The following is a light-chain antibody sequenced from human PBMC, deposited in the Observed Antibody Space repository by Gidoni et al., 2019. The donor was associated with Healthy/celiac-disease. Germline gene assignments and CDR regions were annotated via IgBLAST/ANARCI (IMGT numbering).Light chain of an antibody. J-gene: IGLJ2*01. CDR2: RDS. CDR3: QVWDSSTYVV. CDR1: NIGSKN. Sequence: SYELTQPLSASAALGQTARITCGGNNIGSKNVHWYQPKPGQAPVLVINRDSNRPSGIPERFSGSNSGNTATLTISRAQAGDEADYYCQVWDSSTYVVFGGGTKLTVL. V-gene: IGLV3-9*01.